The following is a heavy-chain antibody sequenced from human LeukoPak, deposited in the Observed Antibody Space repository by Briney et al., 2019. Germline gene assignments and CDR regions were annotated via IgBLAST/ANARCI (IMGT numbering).Heavy chain of an antibody. D-gene: IGHD3-3*01. CDR2: IYYSGST. J-gene: IGHJ3*02. CDR1: GGSISSYY. V-gene: IGHV4-59*08. Sequence: SETLSLTCTVSGGSISSYYWSWIRQPPGKGLEWIGYIYYSGSTNYNPSLKSRVTISVDTSKDQFSLKLSSVTAADTAVYYCARGELRFLEWLFDAFDIWGQGTMVTVSS. CDR3: ARGELRFLEWLFDAFDI.